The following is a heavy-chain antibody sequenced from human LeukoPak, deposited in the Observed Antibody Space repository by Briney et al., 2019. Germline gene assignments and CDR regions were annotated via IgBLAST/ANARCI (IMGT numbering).Heavy chain of an antibody. CDR1: GFTFSSYS. CDR3: ARDGPNDILSGFVYYMDV. Sequence: GGSLRLSCAASGFTFSSYSMNWVRQAPGKGLEWVSSISSSSSYIYYADSVKGRFTISRDNAKNSLYLQMNSLRAGDTAVHYCARDGPNDILSGFVYYMDVWGKGTTVTVSS. D-gene: IGHD3-9*01. CDR2: ISSSSSYI. J-gene: IGHJ6*03. V-gene: IGHV3-21*01.